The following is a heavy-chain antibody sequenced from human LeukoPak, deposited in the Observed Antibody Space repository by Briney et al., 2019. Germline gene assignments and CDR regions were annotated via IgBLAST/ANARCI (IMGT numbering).Heavy chain of an antibody. V-gene: IGHV1-18*01. CDR1: GYTFTSYG. CDR2: ISAYNGNT. D-gene: IGHD6-19*01. J-gene: IGHJ6*03. CDR3: ARQAVAGTTGYYYYYMDV. Sequence: ASVKVSCKASGYTFTSYGISWVRQAPGQGLECMGWISAYNGNTNYAQKLQGRVTMTTDTSTSTAYMELRSLRSDDTAVYYCARQAVAGTTGYYYYYMDVWGKGTTVTVSS.